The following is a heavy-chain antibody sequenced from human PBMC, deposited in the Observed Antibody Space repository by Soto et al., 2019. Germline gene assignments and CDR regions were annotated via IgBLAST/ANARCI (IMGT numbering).Heavy chain of an antibody. CDR3: ARDSSSWYYYYGMDV. J-gene: IGHJ6*02. D-gene: IGHD6-13*01. Sequence: SVKVSFKASGGTFSSYAISWVRQAPGQGLEWMGGIIPIFGTANYAQKFQGRVTITADESTSTAYMELSSLRSEDTAVYYCARDSSSWYYYYGMDVWGQGTTVTVSS. CDR2: IIPIFGTA. V-gene: IGHV1-69*13. CDR1: GGTFSSYA.